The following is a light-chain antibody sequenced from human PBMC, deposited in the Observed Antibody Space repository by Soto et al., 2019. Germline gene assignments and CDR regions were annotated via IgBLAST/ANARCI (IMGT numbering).Light chain of an antibody. CDR1: QSIRTL. CDR2: SAS. V-gene: IGKV1-39*01. Sequence: DIQMTQSPSSLSASVGDRVTITCRASQSIRTLLNWYHQKPGKAPKLLIHSASSLQGGVPSRFSGSASGTDFTLIISSLQPEDSATYYCQQSYSTPFTFGQGTKLEIK. CDR3: QQSYSTPFT. J-gene: IGKJ2*01.